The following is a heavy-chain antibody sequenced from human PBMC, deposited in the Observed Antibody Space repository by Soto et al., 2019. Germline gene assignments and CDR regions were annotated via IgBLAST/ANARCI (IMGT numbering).Heavy chain of an antibody. CDR2: ISGGGDTT. D-gene: IGHD3-10*01. CDR1: GFTFNNYA. Sequence: EVQLLESGGGLVQPGGSLRLSCAASGFTFNNYAMTWVRQAPGKGLEWVSAISGGGDTTSYADSVKGRFTVSRDGSKNTLYLQKSSLRAEDTALYYCANGRGGSGSLTPRVDVWGQGTLVTVSS. J-gene: IGHJ4*02. CDR3: ANGRGGSGSLTPRVDV. V-gene: IGHV3-23*01.